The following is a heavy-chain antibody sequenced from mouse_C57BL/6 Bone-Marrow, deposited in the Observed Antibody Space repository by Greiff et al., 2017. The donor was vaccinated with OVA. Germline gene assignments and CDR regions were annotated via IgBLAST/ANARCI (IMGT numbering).Heavy chain of an antibody. J-gene: IGHJ3*01. CDR3: ANSVYRAY. Sequence: QVQLQQPGAELVKPGASVMLSCKASGNTFTSYWMHWVKQRPGRGLEWIGRIDPNSGGTKYNEKFKSKATLTVDKPSSTAYMQLSSLTSEESAVYYCANSVYRAYWGQGALVTVSA. D-gene: IGHD2-1*01. V-gene: IGHV1-72*01. CDR2: IDPNSGGT. CDR1: GNTFTSYW.